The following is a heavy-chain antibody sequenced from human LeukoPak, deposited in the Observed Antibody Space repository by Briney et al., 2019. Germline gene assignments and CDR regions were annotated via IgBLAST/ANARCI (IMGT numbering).Heavy chain of an antibody. Sequence: PSETLSLTCSVSGGSVSSGNYYWSWIRQPPGKGLEWIGYIYYSGSTNYDPSLKSRVTISVDTSKNQFSLKLSSVTAADTAVYYCARPDKGDAFDIWGQGTMVTVSS. D-gene: IGHD3-22*01. V-gene: IGHV4-61*01. CDR2: IYYSGST. J-gene: IGHJ3*02. CDR3: ARPDKGDAFDI. CDR1: GGSVSSGNYY.